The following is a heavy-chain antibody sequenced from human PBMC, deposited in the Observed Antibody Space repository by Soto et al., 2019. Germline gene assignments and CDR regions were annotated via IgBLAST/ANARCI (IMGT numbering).Heavy chain of an antibody. Sequence: LSLTCTVSGGSISSSSYYWGWIRQPPGKGLEWIGSIYYSGSTYYNPSLKSRVTISVDTSKNQFSLKLSSVTAADTAVYYCARQVEGLAATTTTISDYWGQGTLVTVS. D-gene: IGHD6-6*01. V-gene: IGHV4-39*01. CDR2: IYYSGST. CDR3: ARQVEGLAATTTTISDY. J-gene: IGHJ4*02. CDR1: GGSISSSSYY.